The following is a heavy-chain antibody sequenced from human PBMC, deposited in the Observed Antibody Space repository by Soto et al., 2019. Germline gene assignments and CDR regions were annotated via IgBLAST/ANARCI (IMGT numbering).Heavy chain of an antibody. CDR1: GYTFTSYY. V-gene: IGHV1-46*03. Sequence: ASVKVSCKASGYTFTSYYMHWVRQAPGQGLEWMGIINPSGGSTSYAQKFQGRVTMTRDTSTSTVYMELSSLRSEDTAVYYCARYSSSSFRIFTIKRGYYFDYWGQGTLVTVSS. D-gene: IGHD6-6*01. CDR3: ARYSSSSFRIFTIKRGYYFDY. J-gene: IGHJ4*02. CDR2: INPSGGST.